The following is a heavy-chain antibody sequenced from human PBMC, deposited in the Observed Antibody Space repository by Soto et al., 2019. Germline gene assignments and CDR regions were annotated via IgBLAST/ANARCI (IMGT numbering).Heavy chain of an antibody. CDR1: GYTFSNYW. CDR3: ARTIGGNINPHHFDY. J-gene: IGHJ4*02. D-gene: IGHD5-12*01. Sequence: PGESLKISCKGSGYTFSNYWIGWVRQMPGKGLEWMGIIYPGDSDTRYSPSFQGQVTISADKSISTAYLQWSSLRASDTATYYCARTIGGNINPHHFDYWGQGTLVTVSS. V-gene: IGHV5-51*01. CDR2: IYPGDSDT.